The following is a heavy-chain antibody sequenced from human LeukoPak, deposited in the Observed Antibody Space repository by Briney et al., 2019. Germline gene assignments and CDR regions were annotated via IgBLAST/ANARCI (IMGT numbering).Heavy chain of an antibody. CDR2: MYISGST. CDR1: GGSFSSYY. D-gene: IGHD4-11*01. CDR3: AGPTNSSTTTTDPFDY. J-gene: IGHJ4*02. Sequence: PSETLSLTCTVSGGSFSSYYWSWVREPAGKGLEGMGRMYISGSTNYNPALKSRVTISVDTSKNQFSLKLSSVTAADTAVYYCAGPTNSSTTTTDPFDYWGQGTPVTASS. V-gene: IGHV4-4*07.